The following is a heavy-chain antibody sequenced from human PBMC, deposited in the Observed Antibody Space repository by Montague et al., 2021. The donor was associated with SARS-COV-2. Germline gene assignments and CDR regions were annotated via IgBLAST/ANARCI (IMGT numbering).Heavy chain of an antibody. V-gene: IGHV4-4*02. CDR1: GGSIESGNW. D-gene: IGHD2-8*02. Sequence: SETLSLTCTVSGGSIESGNWWSWVRQTPGKGLEWIGEILHTESTNFNPSLKTRVAMSVDKSRNQFSLKLTSLTAADTAVYYCARDEYNRYWYKYWGQGALVTVSS. CDR3: ARDEYNRYWYKY. CDR2: ILHTEST. J-gene: IGHJ4*02.